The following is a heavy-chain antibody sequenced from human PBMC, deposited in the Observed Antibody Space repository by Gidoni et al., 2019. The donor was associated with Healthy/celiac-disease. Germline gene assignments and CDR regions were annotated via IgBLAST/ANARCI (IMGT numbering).Heavy chain of an antibody. Sequence: QVQLQESGTGLVKPSETLSLTCTVSGGSVSSGRYYWSWIRQPPGKGLEWIGYIYYSGSTNYNPSLKSRVTISVDTSKTQFSLKLSSVTAADSAVYYCARGRITMVRGVIMTPDYWGQGTLVTVSS. CDR1: GGSVSSGRYY. J-gene: IGHJ4*02. D-gene: IGHD3-10*01. CDR3: ARGRITMVRGVIMTPDY. V-gene: IGHV4-61*01. CDR2: IYYSGST.